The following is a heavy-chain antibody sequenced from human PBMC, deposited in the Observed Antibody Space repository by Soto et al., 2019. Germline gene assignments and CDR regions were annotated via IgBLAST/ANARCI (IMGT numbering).Heavy chain of an antibody. CDR2: IYSGVNA. Sequence: EVQLVESGGGLVQRGGSLRLSCAASGFTVSSDYMTWVHQAPGKGLEWVSVIYSGVNASYADSVKGRFTISRDSAKNTMYIQMSRLRVEDTAVYYCARGRILIIDWGQGALVTVSS. CDR3: ARGRILIID. V-gene: IGHV3-66*01. CDR1: GFTVSSDY. D-gene: IGHD2-15*01. J-gene: IGHJ4*02.